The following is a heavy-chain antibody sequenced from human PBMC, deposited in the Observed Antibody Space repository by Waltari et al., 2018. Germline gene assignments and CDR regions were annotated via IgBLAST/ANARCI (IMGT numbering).Heavy chain of an antibody. CDR2: IYHSGST. D-gene: IGHD4-4*01. V-gene: IGHV4-38-2*01. CDR3: ARTTVTPYYFDY. J-gene: IGHJ4*02. CDR1: GFTFSSYW. Sequence: VQLVESGGGLVQPGGSLRLSCAASGFTFSSYWMSWVHQAPGSGLEWIGSIYHSGSTYDNPSLKSRVTIAVDTSKIQFSLRLSSVTAADTAVYYCARTTVTPYYFDYWGQGTLVTVSS.